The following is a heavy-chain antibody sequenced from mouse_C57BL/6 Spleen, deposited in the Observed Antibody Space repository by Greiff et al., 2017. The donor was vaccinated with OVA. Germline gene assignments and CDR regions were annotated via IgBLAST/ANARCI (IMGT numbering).Heavy chain of an antibody. CDR1: GYTFTDYE. Sequence: QVQLQQSGAELVRPGASVTLSCKASGYTFTDYEMHWVKQTPVHGLEWIGAIDPETGGTAYNQKFKGKAILTADKSSSTAYMELSSLTSEDSAVYYCTPDGYDYFDYWGQGTTLTVSS. CDR3: TPDGYDYFDY. J-gene: IGHJ2*01. V-gene: IGHV1-15*01. CDR2: IDPETGGT. D-gene: IGHD2-2*01.